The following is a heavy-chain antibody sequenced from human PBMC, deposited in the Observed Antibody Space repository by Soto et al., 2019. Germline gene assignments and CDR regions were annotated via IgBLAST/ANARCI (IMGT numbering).Heavy chain of an antibody. CDR1: GFSLTLGRMA. CDR2: ILSTGET. D-gene: IGHD1-26*01. J-gene: IGHJ4*02. CDR3: ARIDYTGSPLIDY. Sequence: KSGPTLVNPTETLTLTCSVSGFSLTLGRMAVTWIRQPPGKALEWLAHILSTGETSYATPLKTRVTISKDISKSQVLLTMTNVDPVDTATYFCARIDYTGSPLIDYWGQGTLVTVSS. V-gene: IGHV2-26*01.